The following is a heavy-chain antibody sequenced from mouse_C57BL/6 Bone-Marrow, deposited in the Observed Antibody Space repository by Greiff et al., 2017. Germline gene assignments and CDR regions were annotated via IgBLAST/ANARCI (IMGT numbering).Heavy chain of an antibody. CDR1: GYTFTSYW. V-gene: IGHV1-59*01. CDR2: IDPSDSYT. D-gene: IGHD1-1*01. CDR3: ARSGGSSYWYFDV. J-gene: IGHJ1*03. Sequence: QVQLQQPGAELVRPGTSVKLSCKASGYTFTSYWMHWVKQRPGQGLEWIGVIDPSDSYTKYNQKFKGKATLTVDTSSSTAYMQLGSLTSEDSAVYYCARSGGSSYWYFDVWGTGTTVTVSS.